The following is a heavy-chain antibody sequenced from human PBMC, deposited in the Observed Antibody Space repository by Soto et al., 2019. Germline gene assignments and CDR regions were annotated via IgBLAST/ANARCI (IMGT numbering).Heavy chain of an antibody. CDR1: AYTFTTYY. CDR2: INPSGDTT. J-gene: IGHJ3*02. CDR3: AADPPNKENDAIVS. Sequence: ASVKVSCKASAYTFTTYYMHWVRQAPGQGLEWMGIINPSGDTTIYAQNFQDRFTMTRDTSTSTVYMELSSLRSEDTAMYYCAADPPNKENDAIVSWGQGTMVTVSS. V-gene: IGHV1-46*03.